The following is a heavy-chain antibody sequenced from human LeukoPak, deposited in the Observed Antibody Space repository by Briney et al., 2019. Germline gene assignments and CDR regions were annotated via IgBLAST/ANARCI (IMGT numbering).Heavy chain of an antibody. Sequence: SETLSLTCTVSGGSISGYYWSWIRQPAGKGLEWIGRIYPSGSTNYNPSLKSRVTMSVDTSKNQFSLRLSSVTAADAAVYYCARGSPGVAALTFDYWGQGTLVTVSS. V-gene: IGHV4-4*07. CDR1: GGSISGYY. D-gene: IGHD4/OR15-4a*01. J-gene: IGHJ4*02. CDR2: IYPSGST. CDR3: ARGSPGVAALTFDY.